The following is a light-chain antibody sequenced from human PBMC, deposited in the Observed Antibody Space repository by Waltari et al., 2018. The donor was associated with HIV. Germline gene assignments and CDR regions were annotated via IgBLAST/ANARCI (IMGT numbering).Light chain of an antibody. CDR1: PHDIGGYDF. Sequence: QPALTQPASISGSPGQSITVSCTGGPHDIGGYDFVSGYQQYPGQAPQVLLYEVTSRPSGGSGRFSASRSGSTASLTISQLQAADEADYCCTSTSIGSSAPRVFGGGTKVTVL. J-gene: IGLJ2*01. CDR3: TSTSIGSSAPRV. V-gene: IGLV2-14*01. CDR2: EVT.